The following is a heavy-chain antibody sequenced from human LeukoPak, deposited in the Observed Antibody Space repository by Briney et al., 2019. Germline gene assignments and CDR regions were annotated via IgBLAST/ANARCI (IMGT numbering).Heavy chain of an antibody. D-gene: IGHD3-10*01. V-gene: IGHV3-23*01. CDR2: ISAGDVST. CDR3: AKVREENMAWGARYGMDV. CDR1: GFTFTNYA. Sequence: GGSLRLSCAASGFTFTNYAMTWVRQAPGKGLEWVSGISAGDVSTYYADSVKGRFTISRDHSMNTLYLQMISLRAEDTAVYFCAKVREENMAWGARYGMDVWGQGTTVTVSS. J-gene: IGHJ6*02.